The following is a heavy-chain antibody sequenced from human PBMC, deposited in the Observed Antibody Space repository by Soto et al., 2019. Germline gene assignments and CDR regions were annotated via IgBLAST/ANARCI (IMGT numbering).Heavy chain of an antibody. CDR3: ARDRCSSGWYPGWLWFDP. Sequence: ASVKVSCKASGYTFTGYYMHWVREAPGQGLEWMGWINPNSGGTNYAQKFQGWVTMTRDTSISTAYMELSRLRSDDTAVYYCARDRCSSGWYPGWLWFDPWGQGTQVTVSS. V-gene: IGHV1-2*04. J-gene: IGHJ5*02. CDR1: GYTFTGYY. D-gene: IGHD6-19*01. CDR2: INPNSGGT.